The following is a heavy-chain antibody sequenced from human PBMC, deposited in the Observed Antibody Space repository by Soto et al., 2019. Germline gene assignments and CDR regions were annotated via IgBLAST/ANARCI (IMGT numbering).Heavy chain of an antibody. CDR1: GGSISSSNW. CDR3: ARDLTYYDSSGYYSPYFDY. J-gene: IGHJ4*02. V-gene: IGHV4-4*02. D-gene: IGHD3-22*01. CDR2: IYHSGST. Sequence: PSETLSLTCAVSGGSISSSNWWSWVRQLPGKGLEWIGEIYHSGSTNYNPSLKSRVTISVDKSKNQFSLKLSSVTAADTAVYYCARDLTYYDSSGYYSPYFDYWGQGTLVTVSS.